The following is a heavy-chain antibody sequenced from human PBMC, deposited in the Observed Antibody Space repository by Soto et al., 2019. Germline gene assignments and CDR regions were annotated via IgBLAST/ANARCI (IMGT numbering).Heavy chain of an antibody. V-gene: IGHV3-30*18. J-gene: IGHJ4*02. CDR2: ISYDGSNK. CDR3: AKVVVTARPGY. Sequence: QVQLVESGGGVVQPGRSLRLSCAASGFTFSSYGMHWVRHAPGKGLEWVAVISYDGSNKYYADSVKGRFTISRDNSKNTLYLQMNSLRAEDTAVYYCAKVVVTARPGYWGQGTLVTVSS. CDR1: GFTFSSYG. D-gene: IGHD2-21*02.